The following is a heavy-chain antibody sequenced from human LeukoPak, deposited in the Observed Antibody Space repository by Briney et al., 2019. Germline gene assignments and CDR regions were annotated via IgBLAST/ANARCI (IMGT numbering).Heavy chain of an antibody. J-gene: IGHJ6*02. CDR3: ARAFGRVVVPAAPWYYYGMDV. Sequence: GRSLRLSCAASGFTFSSYAMHWVRQAPGKGLEWVAVISYDGSNKYYADSVKGRFTISRDNSKNTLYLQMNSLRSDDTAVYYCARAFGRVVVPAAPWYYYGMDVWGHGNT. CDR1: GFTFSSYA. CDR2: ISYDGSNK. D-gene: IGHD2-2*01. V-gene: IGHV3-30-3*01.